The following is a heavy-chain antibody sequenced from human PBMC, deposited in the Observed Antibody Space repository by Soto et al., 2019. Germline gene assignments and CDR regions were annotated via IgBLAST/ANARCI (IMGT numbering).Heavy chain of an antibody. CDR2: IKQDGSEK. V-gene: IGHV3-7*01. J-gene: IGHJ4*02. CDR1: GFTFSSYW. D-gene: IGHD2-15*01. CDR3: ARLVGYCSSGSCYPEYFDY. Sequence: EVQLVESGGGLVQPGGSLRLSCAASGFTFSSYWMSWVRQAPGKGLEWVANIKQDGSEKYYVDSVKGRFTISRDNAKNSLYLQMNSLRAEDTAVYYCARLVGYCSSGSCYPEYFDYWGQGTLVTVSS.